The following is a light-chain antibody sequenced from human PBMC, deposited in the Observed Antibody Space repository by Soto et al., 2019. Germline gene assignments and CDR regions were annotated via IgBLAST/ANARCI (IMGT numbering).Light chain of an antibody. Sequence: QAVVTQPPSASGTPGQRVTISCSGSSSNIGNNYVYWYHHLPGTAPKLLIYSNDQRPSGVPDRFYGSKFGTSASLTISGLRSEDEADYYCTAWDDRLSGPVFGGGTQLTVL. CDR3: TAWDDRLSGPV. J-gene: IGLJ2*01. CDR2: SND. V-gene: IGLV1-47*02. CDR1: SSNIGNNY.